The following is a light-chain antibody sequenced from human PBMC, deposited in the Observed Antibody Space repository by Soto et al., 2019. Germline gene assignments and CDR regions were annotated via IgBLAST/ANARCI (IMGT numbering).Light chain of an antibody. J-gene: IGLJ1*01. V-gene: IGLV2-14*01. Sequence: QSALTQPASVSGSPGQSITISCTGTSSDFGGYKFVSWYQQHPGKAPKLKIYEINTRPSGVSNRFSGSKSGNTASLTISGLQAEDEADYYCSSYTSSTTLVFGTGTKVTVL. CDR3: SSYTSSTTLV. CDR2: EIN. CDR1: SSDFGGYKF.